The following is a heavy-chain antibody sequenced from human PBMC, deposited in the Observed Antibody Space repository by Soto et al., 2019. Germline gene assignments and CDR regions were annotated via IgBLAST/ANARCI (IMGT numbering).Heavy chain of an antibody. J-gene: IGHJ5*02. CDR1: GYTFRRYW. CDR2: ISAYNGNT. Sequence: ASVKVSCKASGYTFRRYWIMWVLQAPGQGLEWMGWISAYNGNTNSAEKLRGRLTMTTDASTTTAYMELRSLRSDDTAIYYCARDQGFRVVINSNWFDPWGQGTLVTVSS. V-gene: IGHV1-18*01. D-gene: IGHD2-21*01. CDR3: ARDQGFRVVINSNWFDP.